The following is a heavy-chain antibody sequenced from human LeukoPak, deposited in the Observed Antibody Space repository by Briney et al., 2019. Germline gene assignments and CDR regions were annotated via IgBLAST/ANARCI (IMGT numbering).Heavy chain of an antibody. V-gene: IGHV3-48*03. CDR1: GFTVRSNY. CDR2: ISSSGGTM. Sequence: GGSLRLSCAASGFTVRSNYMNWVRQAPGKGLEWVSYISSSGGTMYYADSVKGRFTISRDNAKNSLYLQMNSLRAEDTAVYYCARVAYCAGDCHHMDSWGQGTLVTVSS. CDR3: ARVAYCAGDCHHMDS. J-gene: IGHJ4*02. D-gene: IGHD2-21*02.